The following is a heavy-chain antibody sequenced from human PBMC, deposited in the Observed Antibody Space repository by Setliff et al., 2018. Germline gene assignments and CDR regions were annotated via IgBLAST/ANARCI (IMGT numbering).Heavy chain of an antibody. Sequence: ETLSLTCTVSGDSISGDYWSWIRQPPGKGLEWIGFIHYSGSTYYNPSLESRVTISVDTSKNQFSLKMTSVTAADTAVYYCARAKDGYDFDYFDYWGKGTAVTVSS. D-gene: IGHD5-12*01. CDR1: GDSISGDY. CDR2: IHYSGST. V-gene: IGHV4-59*08. J-gene: IGHJ4*03. CDR3: ARAKDGYDFDYFDY.